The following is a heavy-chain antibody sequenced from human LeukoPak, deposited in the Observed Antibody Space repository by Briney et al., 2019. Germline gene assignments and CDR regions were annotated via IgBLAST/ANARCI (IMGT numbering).Heavy chain of an antibody. Sequence: PGGSLRLSCAASGFTFSNYAMHWVRQAPGRGLEYVSAISTTGGSTYYADSVKGRFTISRGNSKNTLYLQMSSLRAEDTAVYYCVRATRIGGSGIYYDYWGRGALVTVSS. CDR3: VRATRIGGSGIYYDY. CDR2: ISTTGGST. V-gene: IGHV3-64D*09. D-gene: IGHD2-15*01. J-gene: IGHJ4*02. CDR1: GFTFSNYA.